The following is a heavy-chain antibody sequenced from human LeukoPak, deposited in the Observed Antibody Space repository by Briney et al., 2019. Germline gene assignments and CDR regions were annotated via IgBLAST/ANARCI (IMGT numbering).Heavy chain of an antibody. Sequence: ASVKVSCKASGGTFSSYGISWVRQAPGQGLEWMGGIIPIFGTANYAQKFQGRVTITADESTSTAYMELSSLRSEDTAVYYCARVVIIGGLWVDYWGQGTLVTVSS. CDR1: GGTFSSYG. D-gene: IGHD3-3*01. CDR2: IIPIFGTA. J-gene: IGHJ4*02. V-gene: IGHV1-69*13. CDR3: ARVVIIGGLWVDY.